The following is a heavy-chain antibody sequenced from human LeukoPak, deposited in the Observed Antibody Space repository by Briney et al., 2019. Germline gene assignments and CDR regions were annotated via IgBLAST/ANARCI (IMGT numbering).Heavy chain of an antibody. Sequence: SVKVFCKASGGTFSSYAFNWVRQAPGQGLEWMGGIIPIFDTANYAQKFQGRVTITADEYTSTAYMELSSLRSEDTAMYYCARAFNSIQPLDYWGQGTLVTVSS. V-gene: IGHV1-69*01. J-gene: IGHJ4*02. CDR3: ARAFNSIQPLDY. CDR2: IIPIFDTA. CDR1: GGTFSSYA. D-gene: IGHD4-11*01.